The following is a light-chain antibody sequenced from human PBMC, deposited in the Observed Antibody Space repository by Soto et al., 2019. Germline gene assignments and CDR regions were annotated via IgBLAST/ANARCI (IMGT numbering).Light chain of an antibody. CDR3: CSSAPESTYV. Sequence: QSALAQPASVSGSPGQSITISCTGTSSDVGAYNSVSWYQQHPHRAPQVIIYKGTQRPSGVSNRFSGSTSGNAASLTISARQADDEADYFCCSSAPESTYVFGTGTQLTVL. CDR2: KGT. J-gene: IGLJ1*01. V-gene: IGLV2-23*01. CDR1: SSDVGAYNS.